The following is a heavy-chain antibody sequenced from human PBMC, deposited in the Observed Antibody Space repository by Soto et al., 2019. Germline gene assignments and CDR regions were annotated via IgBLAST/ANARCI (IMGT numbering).Heavy chain of an antibody. CDR1: GGTFSRHA. CDR2: VIPIIGIP. J-gene: IGHJ4*02. D-gene: IGHD3-3*01. Sequence: QVQLVQSGAEVKKPGSSVKVSCKASGGTFSRHAFNWVRQAPGQGLEWMGGVIPIIGIPNYAQKFQGRVTITADESTSTVYMELSSLRSEDTAVYYCARDLEFRDVNISHLDYWGQGTLVTVSS. V-gene: IGHV1-69*01. CDR3: ARDLEFRDVNISHLDY.